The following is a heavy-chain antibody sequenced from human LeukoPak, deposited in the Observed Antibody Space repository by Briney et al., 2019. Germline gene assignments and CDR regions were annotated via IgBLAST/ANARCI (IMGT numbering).Heavy chain of an antibody. D-gene: IGHD6-13*01. J-gene: IGHJ4*02. V-gene: IGHV3-21*01. Sequence: PGGSLRLSCAASGFTFSSYSMNWVRQAPGKGLEWVSSISSSSSYIYYADSVKGRFTISRDNAKNSLYLRMNSLRAEDTAVYYCARVSQQLVGYDYWGQGTLVTVSS. CDR1: GFTFSSYS. CDR2: ISSSSSYI. CDR3: ARVSQQLVGYDY.